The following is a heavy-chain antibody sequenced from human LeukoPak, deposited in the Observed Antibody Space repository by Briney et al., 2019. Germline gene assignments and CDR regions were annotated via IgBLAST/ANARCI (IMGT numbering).Heavy chain of an antibody. CDR1: GFTFNFSV. CDR2: ISSSGAGT. V-gene: IGHV3-23*01. D-gene: IGHD3-22*01. CDR3: AKDVGNYYDGSGYLSSMPFDS. Sequence: PGGSLRLSCAASGFTFNFSVLSGVRDAPEKALECVSAISSSGAGTYYGDSVRGRFTNSRDNYKNTVYLKMNSQRAEDTPVYCCAKDVGNYYDGSGYLSSMPFDSWGQGTLVTVSS. J-gene: IGHJ4*02.